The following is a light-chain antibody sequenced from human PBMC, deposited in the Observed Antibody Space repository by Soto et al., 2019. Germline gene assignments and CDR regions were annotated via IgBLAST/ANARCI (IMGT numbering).Light chain of an antibody. Sequence: EIVWTQSPGTLSLSPGERATLSCRASQSVSSNFLAWYQQKPGQAPRLLIYDASNRATGIPARLSGRGSGTDFTLTISKMEPEDFAVYYCQQFGGSPRTFGQGTK. CDR2: DAS. J-gene: IGKJ1*01. CDR1: QSVSSNF. V-gene: IGKV3-20*01. CDR3: QQFGGSPRT.